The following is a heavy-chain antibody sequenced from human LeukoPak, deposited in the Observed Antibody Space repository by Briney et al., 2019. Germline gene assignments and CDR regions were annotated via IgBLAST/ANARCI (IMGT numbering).Heavy chain of an antibody. CDR2: SYGLGIT. D-gene: IGHD3-3*01. CDR3: ARDATTFGSDLLKNWYFDL. CDR1: GASISNSY. Sequence: SETLSLTCTVAGASISNSYWNWIRQSAENGLEWIGRSYGLGITTYNPSLESRVTTSIDISKNQFSLNLTSVTAADTAVYYCARDATTFGSDLLKNWYFDLWGRGTLVTVSS. V-gene: IGHV4-4*07. J-gene: IGHJ2*01.